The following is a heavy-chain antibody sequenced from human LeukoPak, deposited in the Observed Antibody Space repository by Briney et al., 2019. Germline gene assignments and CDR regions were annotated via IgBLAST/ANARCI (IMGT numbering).Heavy chain of an antibody. V-gene: IGHV4-34*01. CDR2: INHSGST. J-gene: IGHJ6*02. D-gene: IGHD2-15*01. CDR3: ARIRYCSGGSCYSRGYYYGMDV. CDR1: GGSFSGYY. Sequence: TSETLSLTCAVYGGSFSGYYWSWIRQPPGKGLEWIGEINHSGSTNYNPSLKSRVTISVDTSKNQFSLKLSSVTAADTAVYYCARIRYCSGGSCYSRGYYYGMDVWGQGTTVTVSS.